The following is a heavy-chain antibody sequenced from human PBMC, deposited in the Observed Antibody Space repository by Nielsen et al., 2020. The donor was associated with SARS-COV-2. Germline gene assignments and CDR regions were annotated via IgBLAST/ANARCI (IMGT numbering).Heavy chain of an antibody. Sequence: EGSLRLSCEASGFTLRNYGVHWVRQAPGKGLEWLAVMSYDGDSKYYADSVRGRFSISRDISKNTLYLQMNGLKLEDTAVYSCARDQLYYGSGGFDYWGQGTLVTVSS. CDR3: ARDQLYYGSGGFDY. J-gene: IGHJ4*02. V-gene: IGHV3-30*03. CDR2: MSYDGDSK. D-gene: IGHD3-10*01. CDR1: GFTLRNYG.